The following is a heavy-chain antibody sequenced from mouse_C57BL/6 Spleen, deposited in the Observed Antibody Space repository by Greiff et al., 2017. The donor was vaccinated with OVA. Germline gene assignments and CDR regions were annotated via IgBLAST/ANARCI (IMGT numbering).Heavy chain of an antibody. CDR1: GYTFTSYW. V-gene: IGHV1-55*01. CDR3: ARENYYGSSYGY. Sequence: QVQLQQPGAELVKPGASVKMSCKASGYTFTSYWITWVKQRPGQGLEWIGDIYPGSGSTNYNEKFKSKATLTVDTSSSTAYMQPSSLTSEDSAVYYCARENYYGSSYGYWGQGTTLTVSS. D-gene: IGHD1-1*01. CDR2: IYPGSGST. J-gene: IGHJ2*01.